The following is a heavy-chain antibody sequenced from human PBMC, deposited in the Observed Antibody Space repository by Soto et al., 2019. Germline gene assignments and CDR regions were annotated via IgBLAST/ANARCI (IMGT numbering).Heavy chain of an antibody. J-gene: IGHJ6*02. V-gene: IGHV5-10-1*01. CDR2: IDPSDSYT. Sequence: PGESLKISCKGSGYSFTSHWIIWVRQMPGKGLEWMGRIDPSDSYTNYSPSFQGHVTISADKSISTAYLQWSSLKASDTAIYYCARHIGGGDYGMDVWGQGTTVTVSS. D-gene: IGHD5-12*01. CDR1: GYSFTSHW. CDR3: ARHIGGGDYGMDV.